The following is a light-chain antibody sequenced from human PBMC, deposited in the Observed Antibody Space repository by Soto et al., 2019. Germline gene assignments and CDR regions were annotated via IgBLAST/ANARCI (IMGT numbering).Light chain of an antibody. V-gene: IGLV2-14*01. Sequence: QPVLTQPASVSGSAGQSITISCTGTNNDIGRFEYVSWYQQHPGKAPKVIISEVSHRHSGISNRFSGSKSANTASLIISGLQAEDEADYYCSSFTLFNSVVFGGGTLLTVL. CDR1: NNDIGRFEY. CDR3: SSFTLFNSVV. J-gene: IGLJ2*01. CDR2: EVS.